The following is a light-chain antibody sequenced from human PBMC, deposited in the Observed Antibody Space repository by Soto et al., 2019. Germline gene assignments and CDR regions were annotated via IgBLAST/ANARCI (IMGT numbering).Light chain of an antibody. J-gene: IGKJ2*01. CDR2: GAS. Sequence: EIVMTQSPATLSVSPGERASLSCRASQSVGSNLAWYQHTAGQAPRLLIYGASTSATGIPARFTGSGSGTEFTLTISSLQSEDFAVYSYQQYTNWPYTFGQRTNLEIK. CDR3: QQYTNWPYT. CDR1: QSVGSN. V-gene: IGKV3-15*01.